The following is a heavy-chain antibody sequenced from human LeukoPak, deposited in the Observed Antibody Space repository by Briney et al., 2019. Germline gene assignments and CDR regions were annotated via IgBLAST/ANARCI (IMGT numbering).Heavy chain of an antibody. D-gene: IGHD4-17*01. V-gene: IGHV4-59*08. J-gene: IGHJ3*02. CDR1: GGSISSYY. Sequence: SETVSLTCTVSGGSISSYYWSWIRQPPGKGLEWIGYIYYSGSTNYNPSLKSRVTISVDTSKNQFSLKLSSVTAADTAVYYCARQRTTVTTASAFDIWGQGTMVTVSS. CDR2: IYYSGST. CDR3: ARQRTTVTTASAFDI.